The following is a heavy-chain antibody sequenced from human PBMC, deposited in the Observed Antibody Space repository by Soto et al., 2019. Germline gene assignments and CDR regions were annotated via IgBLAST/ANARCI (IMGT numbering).Heavy chain of an antibody. V-gene: IGHV1-69*13. CDR1: GGTFSSYA. Sequence: SVKVSCKASGGTFSSYAISWVRQAPGQGLEWMGGIIPIFGTANYAQKFQGRVTITADESTSTAYMELSSLRSEDTAVYYCARGIYAGYDLGYYGMDVWGQGTTVTVSS. CDR3: ARGIYAGYDLGYYGMDV. CDR2: IIPIFGTA. D-gene: IGHD5-12*01. J-gene: IGHJ6*02.